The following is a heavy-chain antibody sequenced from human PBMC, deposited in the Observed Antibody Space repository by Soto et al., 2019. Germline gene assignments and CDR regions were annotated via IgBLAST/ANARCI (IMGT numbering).Heavy chain of an antibody. Sequence: DVQLLESGGGLVQWGGSLRLSCVTSGFTFSTYGMTWVRQAPGKGLEWVSYGGSGGGRYYSESVKGRFTISRDNSKNTLSMEMTSLRAEDTATYYCVKFRGRAYPYYYMVVWGKGTTVTVSS. J-gene: IGHJ6*03. CDR3: VKFRGRAYPYYYMVV. V-gene: IGHV3-23*01. D-gene: IGHD3-10*01. CDR2: YGGSGGGR. CDR1: GFTFSTYG.